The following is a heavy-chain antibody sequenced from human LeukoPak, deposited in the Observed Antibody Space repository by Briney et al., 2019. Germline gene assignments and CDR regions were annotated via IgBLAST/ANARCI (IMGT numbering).Heavy chain of an antibody. CDR1: GFPFSDSY. V-gene: IGHV1-2*02. Sequence: ASAKVSCKASGFPFSDSYVHWVRQAPGQGLEWMGYINPRSGGTSSPQKFKGRVTLTADTINTAYMVLSSLISDDTAIYYCVREGSGLLTKNFDYWGQGTLVTVSS. CDR3: VREGSGLLTKNFDY. J-gene: IGHJ4*02. D-gene: IGHD2-15*01. CDR2: INPRSGGT.